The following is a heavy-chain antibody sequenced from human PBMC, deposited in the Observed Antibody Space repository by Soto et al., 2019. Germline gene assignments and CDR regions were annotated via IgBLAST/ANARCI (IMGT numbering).Heavy chain of an antibody. D-gene: IGHD6-19*01. Sequence: QITLEESGPTLVRPTETLTLTCSFSGFSLSTAGEGVAWIRQSPGKALEWLALVYWDDTQRYNPSLRTRLTSTKDTSKNQVVLSMTNMIPADTGTYFCVHRPRTAVAVYFHHWGQGTLVSVSS. V-gene: IGHV2-5*02. J-gene: IGHJ1*01. CDR3: VHRPRTAVAVYFHH. CDR1: GFSLSTAGEG. CDR2: VYWDDTQ.